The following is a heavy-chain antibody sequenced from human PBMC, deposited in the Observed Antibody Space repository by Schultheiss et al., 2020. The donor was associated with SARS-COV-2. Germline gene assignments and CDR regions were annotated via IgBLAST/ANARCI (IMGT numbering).Heavy chain of an antibody. CDR2: INPNNGGT. D-gene: IGHD2-2*01. CDR1: GYTFTTFW. V-gene: IGHV1-2*02. Sequence: ASVKVSCKASGYTFTTFWIHWARQVPGQALEWMGWINPNNGGTNYAQKFQGSVTMTRDSSISTAYMELRSLRSDDTAVYYCAREALYCSSTSCYSGYYYYYGMDVWGQGTTVTVSS. CDR3: AREALYCSSTSCYSGYYYYYGMDV. J-gene: IGHJ6*02.